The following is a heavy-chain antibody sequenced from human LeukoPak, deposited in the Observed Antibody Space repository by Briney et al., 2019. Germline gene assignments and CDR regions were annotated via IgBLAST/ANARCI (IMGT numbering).Heavy chain of an antibody. D-gene: IGHD6-13*01. V-gene: IGHV4-34*01. CDR3: ARESSSWYFAGGLYYFDY. CDR1: GGSFSGYY. CDR2: INHSGST. J-gene: IGHJ4*02. Sequence: KPSETLSLTCAVYGGSFSGYYWSWIRQPPGKGLEWIGEINHSGSTNYNPSLKSRVTISVDTSKNQFSLKLSSVTAADTAVYYCARESSSWYFAGGLYYFDYRGQGTLVTVSS.